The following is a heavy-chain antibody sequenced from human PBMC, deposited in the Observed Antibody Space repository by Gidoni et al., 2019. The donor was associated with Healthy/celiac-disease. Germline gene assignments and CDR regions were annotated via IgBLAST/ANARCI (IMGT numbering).Heavy chain of an antibody. Sequence: QVQLQEAGPGLVQPSETLSPTCTVPGGSISSYYWSWLRQPPGKGLEWIGYIYYSGSTNYNPSLKSRVTISVDTSKNQFSLELSSVTAADTAVYYCAREEEAGFDYWGQGTLVTVSS. V-gene: IGHV4-59*01. J-gene: IGHJ4*02. CDR3: AREEEAGFDY. CDR2: IYYSGST. CDR1: GGSISSYY.